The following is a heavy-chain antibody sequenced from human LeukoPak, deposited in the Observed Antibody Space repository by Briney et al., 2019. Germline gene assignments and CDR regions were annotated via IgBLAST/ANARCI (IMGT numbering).Heavy chain of an antibody. D-gene: IGHD1-14*01. CDR1: GYSFTSYW. J-gene: IGHJ5*02. CDR3: ARIYGINNWFDP. Sequence: GESLRISCKGSGYSFTSYWISWVRQMPGKGLEWMGRIDPSDSYTNYSPSFQGHITISADKSISTAYLQWSSLKASDTAMYYCARIYGINNWFDPWGQGTLVTVSS. V-gene: IGHV5-10-1*01. CDR2: IDPSDSYT.